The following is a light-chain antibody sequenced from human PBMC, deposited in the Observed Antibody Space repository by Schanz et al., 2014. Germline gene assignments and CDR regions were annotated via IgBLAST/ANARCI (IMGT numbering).Light chain of an antibody. CDR3: QQYNDWPWT. Sequence: EIVLTQSPGTLSVSPGEGATLSCRASQTIGITLAWYQQKPGQAPRLLISGASTRATGVPARFSGSGSGTEFTLTISSLQSEDFAVYFCQQYNDWPWTFGQGTKVEIK. CDR2: GAS. J-gene: IGKJ1*01. V-gene: IGKV3D-15*01. CDR1: QTIGIT.